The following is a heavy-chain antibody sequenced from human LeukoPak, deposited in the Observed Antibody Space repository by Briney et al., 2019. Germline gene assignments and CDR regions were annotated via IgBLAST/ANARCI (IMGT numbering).Heavy chain of an antibody. J-gene: IGHJ3*02. CDR3: ARRSSLVGATGLDI. V-gene: IGHV6-1*01. D-gene: IGHD1-26*01. Sequence: SQTLSLTCAISGDSVSSNRAAWNWIRQSPSRGLEWLGRTYYRSTWYNDYAVSVKSRITINADTSKNQFSLQLSSVTAADTAVYYCARRSSLVGATGLDIWGQGTMVTVSS. CDR2: TYYRSTWYN. CDR1: GDSVSSNRAA.